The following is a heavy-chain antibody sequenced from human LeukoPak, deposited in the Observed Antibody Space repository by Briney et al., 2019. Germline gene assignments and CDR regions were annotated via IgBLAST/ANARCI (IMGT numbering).Heavy chain of an antibody. Sequence: SETLSLTCTVSGGSISNSSYYWGWMRQPPGKGREWIGSIYCSGSTYYNPSLKSRVTISVDTSKNQFSLKLSSVTAADTAVYYCARDQGLTYYYGSGSYIVGYFDYWGQGTLVTVSS. J-gene: IGHJ4*02. D-gene: IGHD3-10*01. V-gene: IGHV4-39*02. CDR3: ARDQGLTYYYGSGSYIVGYFDY. CDR1: GGSISNSSYY. CDR2: IYCSGST.